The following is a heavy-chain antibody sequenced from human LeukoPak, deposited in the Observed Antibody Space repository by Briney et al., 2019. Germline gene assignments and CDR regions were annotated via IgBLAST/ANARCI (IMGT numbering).Heavy chain of an antibody. CDR1: GFTFSDHY. CDR3: AAYDFWSGYGY. J-gene: IGHJ4*02. Sequence: GGSLRLSCVASGFTFSDHYMDWVRQAPGKGLEWVSSISSGSSYIYYADSVKGRFTISRDNAKNSLYLQMNSLRAEDTAVYYCAAYDFWSGYGYWGQGTLVTVSS. V-gene: IGHV3-21*01. CDR2: ISSGSSYI. D-gene: IGHD3-3*01.